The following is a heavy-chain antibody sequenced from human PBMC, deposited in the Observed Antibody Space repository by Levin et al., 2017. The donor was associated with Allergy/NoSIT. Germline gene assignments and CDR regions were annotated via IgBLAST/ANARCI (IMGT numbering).Heavy chain of an antibody. D-gene: IGHD3-10*01. J-gene: IGHJ5*02. Sequence: GGSLRLSCAASGFTFSTYAMNWVRQAPGKGLEWLSYISTTSSTAYYAGSLKGRFTISRDNARNSLFLQMNSLRDEDTAVYYCARAGGTSYYASGTHGDLWGRGTLVTVSS. V-gene: IGHV3-48*02. CDR3: ARAGGTSYYASGTHGDL. CDR1: GFTFSTYA. CDR2: ISTTSSTA.